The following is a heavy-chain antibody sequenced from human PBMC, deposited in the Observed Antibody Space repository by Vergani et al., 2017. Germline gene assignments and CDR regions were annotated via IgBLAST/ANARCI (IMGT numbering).Heavy chain of an antibody. Sequence: QVQLQQWGAGLLKPSETLSLTCAVYGGSFSGYYWSWIRQPPGKGLEWIGEINNSGSTNYNPSLKSRFTISVDTSKNQFSLKLSSVTAADTAVYYCARVLRRIWFAELSHAFDIWGQGTMVTVSS. V-gene: IGHV4-34*01. D-gene: IGHD3-10*01. J-gene: IGHJ3*02. CDR1: GGSFSGYY. CDR2: INNSGST. CDR3: ARVLRRIWFAELSHAFDI.